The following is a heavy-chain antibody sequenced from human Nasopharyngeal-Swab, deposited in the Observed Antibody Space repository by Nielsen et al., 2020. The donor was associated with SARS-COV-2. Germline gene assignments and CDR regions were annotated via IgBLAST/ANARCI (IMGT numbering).Heavy chain of an antibody. Sequence: GESLKISCAASGFTFSSYWMSWVRQAPGKGLEWVANIKQDGSEKYYVDSVKGRFTISRDNAKNSLYLQMNSLRAEDTAVYYCARGGGLDIVVVPADYYYYTDVWGKGTTVTVSS. V-gene: IGHV3-7*01. J-gene: IGHJ6*03. CDR1: GFTFSSYW. D-gene: IGHD2-2*01. CDR3: ARGGGLDIVVVPADYYYYTDV. CDR2: IKQDGSEK.